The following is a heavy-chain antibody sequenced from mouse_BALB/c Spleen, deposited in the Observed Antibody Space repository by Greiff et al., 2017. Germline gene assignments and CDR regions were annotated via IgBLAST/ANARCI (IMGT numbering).Heavy chain of an antibody. Sequence: QVQLQQSGAELMKPGASVKISCKATGYTFSSYWIEWVKQRPGHGLEWIGEILPGSGSTNYNEKFKGKATFTADTSSNTAYVDLSSLTSEDSAVYYCARNGYYYAMDYWGQGTSVTVSS. V-gene: IGHV1-9*01. CDR2: ILPGSGST. D-gene: IGHD2-2*01. J-gene: IGHJ4*01. CDR1: GYTFSSYW. CDR3: ARNGYYYAMDY.